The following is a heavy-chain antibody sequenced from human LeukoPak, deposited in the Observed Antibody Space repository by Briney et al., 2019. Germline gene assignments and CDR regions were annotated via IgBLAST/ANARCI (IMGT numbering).Heavy chain of an antibody. CDR3: ARDEHSTNYYDSSGYSAEYFQH. CDR2: ISSSSSYI. V-gene: IGHV3-21*01. Sequence: PSETLSLTCTVSGGSISSYYWSWIRQPPGKGLEWVSSISSSSSYIYYADSVKGRFTISRDNAKNSLYLQMNSLRAEDTAVYYCARDEHSTNYYDSSGYSAEYFQHWGQGTLVTVSS. CDR1: GGSISSYY. D-gene: IGHD3-22*01. J-gene: IGHJ1*01.